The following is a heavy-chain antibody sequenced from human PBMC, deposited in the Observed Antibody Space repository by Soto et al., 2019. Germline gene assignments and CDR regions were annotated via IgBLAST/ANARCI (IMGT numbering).Heavy chain of an antibody. D-gene: IGHD5-12*01. Sequence: PSETLSLTCTVSGGSISSSGYYWGWIRQPPGKGLEGIGNIYNSGSTYYNPSLKSRVTISVDTSKNQFSLKLSSVTAADTAVYSCARHRLRRFIDYWGQGTLVSVSS. CDR2: IYNSGST. V-gene: IGHV4-39*01. CDR1: GGSISSSGYY. CDR3: ARHRLRRFIDY. J-gene: IGHJ4*02.